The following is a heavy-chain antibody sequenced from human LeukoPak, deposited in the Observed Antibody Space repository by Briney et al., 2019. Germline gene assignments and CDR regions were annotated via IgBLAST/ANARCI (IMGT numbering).Heavy chain of an antibody. CDR3: ARVYYDSSGSAAGPDY. Sequence: SETLSLTCAVYGGSFSGYYWSWIRQPPGKGLEWIGEINHSGSTNYNPSLKSRVTISVDTSKNQFSLKLSSVTAADTAVYYCARVYYDSSGSAAGPDYWGQGTLVTVSS. D-gene: IGHD3-22*01. J-gene: IGHJ4*02. CDR1: GGSFSGYY. CDR2: INHSGST. V-gene: IGHV4-34*01.